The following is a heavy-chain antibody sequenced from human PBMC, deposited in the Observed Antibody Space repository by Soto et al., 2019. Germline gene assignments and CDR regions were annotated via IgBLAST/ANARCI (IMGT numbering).Heavy chain of an antibody. CDR2: IYWNDDK. CDR3: AHSGGITIFGVVLNWFDP. Sequence: GSGPYAGEPTQTLTLTCTFSGVSLSTSGLGVGWIRQPPGNALEWLALIYWNDDKRYSPSLKSRLTITKDTSKNQVVLTMTNMDPVDTATYYCAHSGGITIFGVVLNWFDPWGQGTLVTVSS. CDR1: GVSLSTSGLG. V-gene: IGHV2-5*01. D-gene: IGHD3-3*01. J-gene: IGHJ5*02.